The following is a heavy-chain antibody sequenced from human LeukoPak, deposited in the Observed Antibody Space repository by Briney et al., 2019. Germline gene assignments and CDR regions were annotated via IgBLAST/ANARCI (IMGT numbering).Heavy chain of an antibody. CDR2: IIPILGIA. CDR3: ARASARYSYGALEY. D-gene: IGHD5-18*01. V-gene: IGHV1-69*02. CDR1: GGTFSSYT. J-gene: IGHJ4*02. Sequence: AASVKVSCKASGGTFSSYTISCVRQAPGQGLEWMGRIIPILGIANYAQKFQGRVTITADKSTSTAYMELSSLRSEDTAVYYCARASARYSYGALEYWGQGTLVTVSS.